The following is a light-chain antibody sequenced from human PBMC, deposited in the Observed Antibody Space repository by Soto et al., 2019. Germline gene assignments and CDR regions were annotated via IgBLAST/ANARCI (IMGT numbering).Light chain of an antibody. CDR3: QQYHTWPIT. CDR1: QGVSRK. Sequence: DIVMTQSPATLSVAPGERVTFSCRASQGVSRKLAWYHHKPGQAPRLLISGASTGATGIPATFSGSGSAAAFTLTISSLQSADCAIYYCQQYHTWPITFGGGTKVEIK. CDR2: GAS. V-gene: IGKV3-15*01. J-gene: IGKJ4*01.